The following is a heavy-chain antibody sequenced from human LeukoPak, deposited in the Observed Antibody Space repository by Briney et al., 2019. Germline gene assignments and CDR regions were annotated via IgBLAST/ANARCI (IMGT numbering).Heavy chain of an antibody. Sequence: VASVKLSCKASGVTFSSYAISWVRQAPGQGLEWMGGSIPIFGTANYAQKFQGRVTITADEYTSTAYMELSSLRSEDTAVYYCARDPPRANHKKYSGSYDTAFDYWGQGTLVTVSS. D-gene: IGHD1-26*01. CDR1: GVTFSSYA. CDR3: ARDPPRANHKKYSGSYDTAFDY. J-gene: IGHJ4*02. V-gene: IGHV1-69*13. CDR2: SIPIFGTA.